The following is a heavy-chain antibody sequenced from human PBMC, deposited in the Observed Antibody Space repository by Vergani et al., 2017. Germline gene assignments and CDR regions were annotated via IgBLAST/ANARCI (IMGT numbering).Heavy chain of an antibody. CDR1: GFTFSSYG. V-gene: IGHV3-33*01. CDR3: AREDSVVVPAANYYYYYMDV. CDR2: IWYDGSNK. D-gene: IGHD2-2*01. Sequence: QVQLVESGGGVVQPGRSLRLSCAASGFTFSSYGMHWVRQAPGKGLEWVAVIWYDGSNKYYADSVKGRFTISRDNSKNTLYLQMNSLRAENTAVYYCAREDSVVVPAANYYYYYMDVWGKGTTVTVSS. J-gene: IGHJ6*03.